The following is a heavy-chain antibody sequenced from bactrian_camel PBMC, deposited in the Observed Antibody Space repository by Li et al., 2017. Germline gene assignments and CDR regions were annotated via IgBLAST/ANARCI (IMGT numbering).Heavy chain of an antibody. Sequence: HVQLVESGGGSVQTGGSLKLSCTTSEATYSIHCMGWFRQAPGRERERVATITRFGGIEYADSVKGRFTISLDNGKNNLYLRMNSLESEDTARYHCATGPGKTYYSDYDVPQTQGTQVTVS. CDR2: ITRFGGI. V-gene: IGHV3S53*01. CDR1: EATYSIHC. D-gene: IGHD4*01. J-gene: IGHJ4*01.